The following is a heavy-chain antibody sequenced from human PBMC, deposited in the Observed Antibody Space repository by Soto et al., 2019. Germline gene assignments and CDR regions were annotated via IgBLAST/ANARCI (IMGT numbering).Heavy chain of an antibody. V-gene: IGHV4-59*01. D-gene: IGHD6-13*01. CDR3: ARADSSSWFD. J-gene: IGHJ4*02. Sequence: SETLSLTCTVSGGSISSYYWSWIRQPPGKGLEWIGYIYYSGRTNYNPSLKSRVTISVDTSKNQFPLKLNSVTAADTAVYYCARADSSSWFDWGQGTLVTVSS. CDR1: GGSISSYY. CDR2: IYYSGRT.